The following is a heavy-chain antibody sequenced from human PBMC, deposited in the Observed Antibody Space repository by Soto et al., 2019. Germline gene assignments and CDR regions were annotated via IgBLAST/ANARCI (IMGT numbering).Heavy chain of an antibody. Sequence: SETLSLTCTVSGGSISSYYWSWIRQPPGKGLEWIGYIYYSGITNYKASLKSRVTMSVDKTKNDVSLKLTSVTAADTAVYYCARALRGWFDPWGQGTPVTV. CDR3: ARALRGWFDP. CDR2: IYYSGIT. J-gene: IGHJ5*02. CDR1: GGSISSYY. V-gene: IGHV4-59*12.